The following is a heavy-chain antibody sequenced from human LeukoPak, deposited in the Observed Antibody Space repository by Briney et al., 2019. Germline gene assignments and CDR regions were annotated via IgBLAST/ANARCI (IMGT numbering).Heavy chain of an antibody. J-gene: IGHJ5*02. V-gene: IGHV4-59*01. CDR3: ARGIAVAGTWFDP. CDR2: IYYSGST. CDR1: GGSISSYY. Sequence: SETLSLTCTVSGGSISSYYWSWIRQPPGKGLEWIGYIYYSGSTNYNPSLKSRVTISVDTSKNQFSLKLSPVTAADTAVYYCARGIAVAGTWFDPWGQGTLVTVSS. D-gene: IGHD6-19*01.